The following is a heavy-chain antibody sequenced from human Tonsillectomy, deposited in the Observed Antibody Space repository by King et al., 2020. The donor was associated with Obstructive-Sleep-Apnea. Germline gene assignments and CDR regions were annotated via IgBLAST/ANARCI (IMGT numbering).Heavy chain of an antibody. CDR2: ISANGGST. D-gene: IGHD5-18*01. Sequence: DVQLVESGGGLVQPGGSLRLSCAASGLTFSTYAMHWVRQAPGKGLEYVSAISANGGSTYYVDSVKGRFTISRDNSKNTLFLQVDSLRAEDMAVYYCARGADSFGFDAFDIWGQGTMVTVSS. J-gene: IGHJ3*02. CDR1: GLTFSTYA. V-gene: IGHV3-64*07. CDR3: ARGADSFGFDAFDI.